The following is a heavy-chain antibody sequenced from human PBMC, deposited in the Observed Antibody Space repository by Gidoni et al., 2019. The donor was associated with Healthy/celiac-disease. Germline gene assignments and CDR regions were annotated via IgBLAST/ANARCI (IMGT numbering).Heavy chain of an antibody. Sequence: CPASGFTFSSYSMNWVRQAPGKGLEWVSSISSSSSYIYYADSVKGRFTISRDNAKNSLYLQMNSLRAEDTAVYYCARYSSSWYDPPDYWGQGTLVTVSS. J-gene: IGHJ4*02. CDR3: ARYSSSWYDPPDY. CDR2: ISSSSSYI. CDR1: GFTFSSYS. D-gene: IGHD6-13*01. V-gene: IGHV3-21*01.